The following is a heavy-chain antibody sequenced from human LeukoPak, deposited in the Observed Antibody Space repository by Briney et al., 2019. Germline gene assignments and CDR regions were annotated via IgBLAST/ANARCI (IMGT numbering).Heavy chain of an antibody. J-gene: IGHJ3*02. V-gene: IGHV5-51*01. D-gene: IGHD6-6*01. CDR2: IYPGDSDT. Sequence: GESLKISCKGSGYSFTSYWIGWVRQMPRKGLGGMGIIYPGDSDTRYSPSFQGQVTISADKSISTAYLQWSSLKASDTAMYYCARTKPYSSSSVDAFDIWGQGTMVTVSS. CDR1: GYSFTSYW. CDR3: ARTKPYSSSSVDAFDI.